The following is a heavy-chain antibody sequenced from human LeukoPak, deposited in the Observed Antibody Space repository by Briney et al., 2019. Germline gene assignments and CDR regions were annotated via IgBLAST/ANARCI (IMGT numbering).Heavy chain of an antibody. D-gene: IGHD6-19*01. CDR3: ARARGAGPGGHFDY. CDR1: GYTFTTYG. CDR2: ISGYNGNT. J-gene: IGHJ4*02. Sequence: ASVKVSCKTSGYTFTTYGITWVRQAPGQGLEWMGWISGYNGNTNCAQKLQDRVTLTTDTSTSTAYMELRSLRSDDTAVYYCARARGAGPGGHFDYWGQGTLVTVSS. V-gene: IGHV1-18*01.